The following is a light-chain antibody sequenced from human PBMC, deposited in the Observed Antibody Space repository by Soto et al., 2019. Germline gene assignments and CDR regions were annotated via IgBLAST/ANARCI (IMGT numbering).Light chain of an antibody. CDR3: SSYGGSSTW. CDR2: DVS. Sequence: TISCTGTISDIGSYNYVSWYQQHPGKAPKLMIFDVSYRPSGISDRFSGSKSGNTASLTISGLQPEDEVVYYCSSYGGSSTWFGGASKATVL. CDR1: ISDIGSYNY. V-gene: IGLV2-14*03. J-gene: IGLJ3*02.